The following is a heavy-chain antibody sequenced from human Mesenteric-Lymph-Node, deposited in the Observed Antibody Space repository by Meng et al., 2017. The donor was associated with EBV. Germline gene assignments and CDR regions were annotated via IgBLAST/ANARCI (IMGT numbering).Heavy chain of an antibody. Sequence: QVQLQQSGPGLVKPPQTLSPTCVISGDSVSSSSAAWTWIRQAPSRGLEWLGRTYYRSKWYNDYAVFVKSRITINPDTSKNQFSLQLNSVTPEDTAVYYCARGATSVFDLWGRGTRVTVSS. J-gene: IGHJ2*01. V-gene: IGHV6-1*01. CDR1: GDSVSSSSAA. CDR2: TYYRSKWYN. CDR3: ARGATSVFDL.